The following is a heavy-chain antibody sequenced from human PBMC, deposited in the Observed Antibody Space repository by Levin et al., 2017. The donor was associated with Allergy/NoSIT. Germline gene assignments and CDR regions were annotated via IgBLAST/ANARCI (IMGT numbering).Heavy chain of an antibody. CDR3: ARRITMIVAGRPRRAFDI. D-gene: IGHD3-22*01. CDR1: GYTFTSYD. V-gene: IGHV1-8*01. J-gene: IGHJ3*02. Sequence: VASVKVSCKASGYTFTSYDINWVRQATGQGLEWMGWMNPNSGNTGYAQKFQGRVTITRNTSISTAYMELSSLRSEDTAVYYCARRITMIVAGRPRRAFDIWGQGTMVTVSS. CDR2: MNPNSGNT.